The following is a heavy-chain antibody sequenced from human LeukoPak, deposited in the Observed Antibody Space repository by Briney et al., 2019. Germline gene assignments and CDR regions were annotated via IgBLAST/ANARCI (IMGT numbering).Heavy chain of an antibody. CDR3: ARRSARSNYYDSSGADDY. Sequence: SETLSLTCTVSGGSISSRDHYWGWIRQPPGKGLEWIGSIYYSGSTYYNPSLKSRVTISVDTSKNQFSLKLSSVTAADTAVYYCARRSARSNYYDSSGADDYWGQGTLVTVSS. CDR2: IYYSGST. CDR1: GGSISSRDHY. D-gene: IGHD3-22*01. V-gene: IGHV4-39*01. J-gene: IGHJ4*02.